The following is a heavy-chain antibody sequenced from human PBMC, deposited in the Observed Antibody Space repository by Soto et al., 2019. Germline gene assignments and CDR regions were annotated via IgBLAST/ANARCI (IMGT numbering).Heavy chain of an antibody. CDR3: ARESRYCSGGSCYFLPGIDY. D-gene: IGHD2-15*01. CDR2: IIPIFGTA. CDR1: GGTFSSYA. Sequence: SVKVSCKASGGTFSSYAISWVLQAPGQGLEWMGGIIPIFGTANYAQKFQGRVTITADESTSTAYVELSSLRSEDTAVYYCARESRYCSGGSCYFLPGIDYWGQGTLVTVSS. J-gene: IGHJ4*02. V-gene: IGHV1-69*13.